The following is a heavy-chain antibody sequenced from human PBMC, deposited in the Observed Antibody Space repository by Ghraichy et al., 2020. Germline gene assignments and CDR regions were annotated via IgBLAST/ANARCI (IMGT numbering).Heavy chain of an antibody. CDR3: ARAHLGSCSDSSCFSYYSDS. Sequence: ASVKVSCKASGYTFDSYGINWVRQAPGQGLEWMGWINSNNGKTNNAQNHQGRVTVTTDTSTSTAYLELRSLRSDDTAVYYCARAHLGSCSDSSCFSYYSDSWGQGTLVTVSA. D-gene: IGHD2-15*01. CDR1: GYTFDSYG. V-gene: IGHV1-18*01. CDR2: INSNNGKT. J-gene: IGHJ4*02.